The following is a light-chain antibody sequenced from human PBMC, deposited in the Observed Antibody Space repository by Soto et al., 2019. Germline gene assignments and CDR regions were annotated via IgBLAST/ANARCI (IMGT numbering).Light chain of an antibody. CDR2: WTS. Sequence: DIVMTQSPDSRAVSLGERATINCKSSQSVFYSANNRNYLAWYQQKPAQPPKLLIYWTSTRESGVPDRFSGSGSGTDFTLTISSLQAEDGAVYYCQQYYNTPYTFGRGTKLEIK. V-gene: IGKV4-1*01. J-gene: IGKJ2*01. CDR1: QSVFYSANNRNY. CDR3: QQYYNTPYT.